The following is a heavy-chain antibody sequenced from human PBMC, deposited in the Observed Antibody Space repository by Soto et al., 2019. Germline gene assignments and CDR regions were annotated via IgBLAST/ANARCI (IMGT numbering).Heavy chain of an antibody. CDR2: IYYSGST. CDR1: GGSISSYY. V-gene: IGHV4-59*01. D-gene: IGHD2-2*01. Sequence: QVQLQESGPGLVKPSETLSLTCTVSGGSISSYYWSWIRQPPGKGLEWIGNIYYSGSTNYNPSLKSRVTISVDTSKNQFSLKLSSVTAADTAVYYCARITSESYYYYYMDVWGKGTTVTVSS. CDR3: ARITSESYYYYYMDV. J-gene: IGHJ6*03.